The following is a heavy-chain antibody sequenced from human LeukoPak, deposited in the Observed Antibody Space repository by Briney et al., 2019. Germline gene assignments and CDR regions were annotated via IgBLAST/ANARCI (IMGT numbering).Heavy chain of an antibody. Sequence: SKTLSLTCTVSGGSISSYYWSWIRQPPGKGLEWIGYIYYSGTTNYNPSLKSRVTISVDTSKNQFSLKLSSVTAADTAVYYCARGVYIAAAQYGYWGQGTLVSVSP. V-gene: IGHV4-59*01. CDR3: ARGVYIAAAQYGY. J-gene: IGHJ4*02. CDR2: IYYSGTT. CDR1: GGSISSYY. D-gene: IGHD6-13*01.